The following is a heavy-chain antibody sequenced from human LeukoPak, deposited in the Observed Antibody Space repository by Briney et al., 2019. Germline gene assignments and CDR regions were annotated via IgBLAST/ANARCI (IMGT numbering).Heavy chain of an antibody. D-gene: IGHD3-22*01. CDR1: GFTFSSYW. Sequence: GGSLRLSCAASGFTFSSYWMSWVRQAPGKGLEWVANIKQDGSEKYYVDSVKGRFTISRDNAKNSLYLQMNSLRAEDTAVYYCAKDPYYDSSGPNYFDYWGQGTLVTVSS. J-gene: IGHJ4*02. CDR3: AKDPYYDSSGPNYFDY. CDR2: IKQDGSEK. V-gene: IGHV3-7*03.